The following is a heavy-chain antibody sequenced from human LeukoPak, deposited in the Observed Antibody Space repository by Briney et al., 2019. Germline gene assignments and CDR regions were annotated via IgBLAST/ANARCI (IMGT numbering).Heavy chain of an antibody. J-gene: IGHJ6*02. V-gene: IGHV3-48*01. Sequence: PGGSLRLSCAASGFTFTSYSMNWVRQAPGKGLEWVSYISSSGSTISYADSVKGRFTISRDNAKNSLYLQMNSLRAEDTAVYYCAKHGGFNEAYVLPPDVWGQGTTVTVSS. CDR3: AKHGGFNEAYVLPPDV. CDR1: GFTFTSYS. D-gene: IGHD3-10*01. CDR2: ISSSGSTI.